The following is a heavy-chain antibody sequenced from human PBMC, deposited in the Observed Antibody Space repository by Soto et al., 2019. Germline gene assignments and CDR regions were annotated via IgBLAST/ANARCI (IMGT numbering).Heavy chain of an antibody. CDR1: GYTLTELS. J-gene: IGHJ4*02. Sequence: ASVKVSCKVSGYTLTELSMHWVRQAPGKGLEWMGGFDPEDGETIYAQKFQGRVTMTEDTSTDTAYMELSSLRSEDTAVYYCATDSGRDGYSSFDYWGQGTLVTVSS. V-gene: IGHV1-24*01. CDR3: ATDSGRDGYSSFDY. CDR2: FDPEDGET. D-gene: IGHD5-18*01.